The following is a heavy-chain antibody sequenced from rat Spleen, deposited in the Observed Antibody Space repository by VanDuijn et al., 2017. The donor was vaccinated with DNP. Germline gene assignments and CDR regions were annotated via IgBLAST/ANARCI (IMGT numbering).Heavy chain of an antibody. CDR3: TTGYSSYAPFDY. J-gene: IGHJ2*01. Sequence: EVQLVESGGGLVQPGRSLKLSCAASGFTFSNYYMAWVRQAPTKGLEWVAYISTGGGSTYYRDSVKGRFTISRDNAKSTLYLQMDSLRSEDTATYYCTTGYSSYAPFDYWGKGVMVTVSS. V-gene: IGHV5-27*01. CDR2: ISTGGGST. D-gene: IGHD1-2*01. CDR1: GFTFSNYY.